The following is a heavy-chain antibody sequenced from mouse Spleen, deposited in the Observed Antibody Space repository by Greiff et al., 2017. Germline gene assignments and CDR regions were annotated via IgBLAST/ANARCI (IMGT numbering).Heavy chain of an antibody. CDR2: IDPSDSET. Sequence: QVQLQQPGAELVRPGSSVKLSCKASGYTFTSYWMHWVKQRPIQGLEWIGNIDPSDSETHYNQKFKDKATLTVDKSSSTAYMQLSSLTSEDSAVYYCARLRANSHAMDYWGQGTSVTVSS. V-gene: IGHV1-52*01. D-gene: IGHD3-1*01. J-gene: IGHJ4*01. CDR3: ARLRANSHAMDY. CDR1: GYTFTSYW.